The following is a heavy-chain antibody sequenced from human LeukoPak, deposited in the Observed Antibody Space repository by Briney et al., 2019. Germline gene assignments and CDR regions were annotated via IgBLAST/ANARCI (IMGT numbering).Heavy chain of an antibody. Sequence: PGGSLRLSCAASGFTFYNYNMHWVRQAPGKGLEWVSLISRDGSGTYYADSVKGRYTISRDIRKNSLYLQMNSLRTEDTALYFCVKDKGYTYGHGFDYWGQGSLVTVSS. CDR1: GFTFYNYN. J-gene: IGHJ4*02. D-gene: IGHD5-18*01. CDR3: VKDKGYTYGHGFDY. CDR2: ISRDGSGT. V-gene: IGHV3-43*01.